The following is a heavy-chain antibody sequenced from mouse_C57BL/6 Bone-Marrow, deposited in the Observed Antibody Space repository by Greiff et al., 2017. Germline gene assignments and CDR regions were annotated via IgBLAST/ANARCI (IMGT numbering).Heavy chain of an antibody. J-gene: IGHJ2*01. Sequence: EVMLVESGEGLVKPGGSLKLSCAASGFTFSSYAMSWVRQTPEKGLEWVAYISSGGGYIYYADAVKGRFTISRDNARNTLYLQMRSLSSEDTDMYYCTREGGGYYVRYFDYWGQGTTLTVSS. CDR3: TREGGGYYVRYFDY. V-gene: IGHV5-9-1*02. CDR1: GFTFSSYA. D-gene: IGHD2-3*01. CDR2: ISSGGGYI.